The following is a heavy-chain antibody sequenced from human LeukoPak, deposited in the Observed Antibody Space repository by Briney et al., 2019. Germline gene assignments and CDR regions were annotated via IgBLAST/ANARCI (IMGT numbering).Heavy chain of an antibody. Sequence: GASVKVSCKASGYTFTSYGISWVRQAPGQGLEWMGWISAYNGNTNYAQKLQGRVTMTTDTSTSTAYMELRSLRSDDTAVYYCARAPCYYDSSGYYHDYWGQGTLVTVSS. CDR1: GYTFTSYG. V-gene: IGHV1-18*01. D-gene: IGHD3-22*01. CDR2: ISAYNGNT. CDR3: ARAPCYYDSSGYYHDY. J-gene: IGHJ4*02.